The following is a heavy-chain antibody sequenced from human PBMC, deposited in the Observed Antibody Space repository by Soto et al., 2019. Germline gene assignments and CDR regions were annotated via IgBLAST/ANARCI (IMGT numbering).Heavy chain of an antibody. V-gene: IGHV4-59*01. CDR3: ARRTVTKGGLGWFDP. J-gene: IGHJ5*02. CDR1: GGSISSYY. Sequence: SETLSLTCTVSGGSISSYYWSWIRQPPGKGLEWIGYIYYSGSTNYNPSLKSRVTISVDTSKNQFSLKLSSVTAADTAVYYCARRTVTKGGLGWFDPWGQGTLVTVSS. CDR2: IYYSGST. D-gene: IGHD4-17*01.